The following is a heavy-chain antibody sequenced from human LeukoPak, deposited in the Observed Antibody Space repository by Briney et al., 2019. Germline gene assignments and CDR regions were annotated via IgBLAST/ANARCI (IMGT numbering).Heavy chain of an antibody. CDR2: IYSGGST. J-gene: IGHJ6*03. D-gene: IGHD2-2*01. CDR1: GFTVSSNY. Sequence: GGSLRLSCAASGFTVSSNYMSWVRQAPGEGLEWVSVIYSGGSTYYADSVKGRFTISRDNAQNSLYLQMNSLIAEDTAVYYCARDTAASYYYYMDVWGKGTTVTVSS. V-gene: IGHV3-53*01. CDR3: ARDTAASYYYYMDV.